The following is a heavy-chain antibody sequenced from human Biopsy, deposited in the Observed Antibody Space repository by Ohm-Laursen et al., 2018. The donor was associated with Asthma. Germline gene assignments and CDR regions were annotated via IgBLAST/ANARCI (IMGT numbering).Heavy chain of an antibody. CDR1: GFTFSSYG. J-gene: IGHJ6*02. CDR2: IWYDGSNK. CDR3: ARSIYDFWSGYYGMDV. Sequence: SSLRLSCSAPGFTFSSYGMHWVRQAPGKGLEWVAVIWYDGSNKYYADSVKGRFTISRDNSKNTLYLQMNSLRAEDTAVYYCARSIYDFWSGYYGMDVWGQGTTGTVSS. D-gene: IGHD3-3*01. V-gene: IGHV3-33*01.